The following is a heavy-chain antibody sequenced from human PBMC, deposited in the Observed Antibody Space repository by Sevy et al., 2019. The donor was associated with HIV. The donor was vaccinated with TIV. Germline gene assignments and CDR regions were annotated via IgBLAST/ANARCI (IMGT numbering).Heavy chain of an antibody. D-gene: IGHD3-9*01. V-gene: IGHV3-30*18. CDR3: AKEGYDILTGFERGNFDS. CDR1: GFTFGSYG. Sequence: GGSLRLSCAASGFTFGSYGMHWVRQAPGKGLEWVAVISYDGTIKSYADSVRGRFSISRDNADSTLYLLMDSLRAEDTAVYYCAKEGYDILTGFERGNFDSWGQGTLVTVSS. J-gene: IGHJ4*02. CDR2: ISYDGTIK.